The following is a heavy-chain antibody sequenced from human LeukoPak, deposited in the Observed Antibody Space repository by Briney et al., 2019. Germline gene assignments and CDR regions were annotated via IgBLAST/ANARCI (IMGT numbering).Heavy chain of an antibody. CDR3: AREAAGSTQAEEGYYYYYMDV. Sequence: ASVKVSCKASGYTFTSYDINWLRQATGQGLEWMGWMNPNSGNTGYAQKFQGRVTMTRNTSISTAYMELSRLRSDDTAVYYCAREAAGSTQAEEGYYYYYMDVWGKGTTVTVSS. V-gene: IGHV1-8*01. D-gene: IGHD6-13*01. CDR2: MNPNSGNT. CDR1: GYTFTSYD. J-gene: IGHJ6*03.